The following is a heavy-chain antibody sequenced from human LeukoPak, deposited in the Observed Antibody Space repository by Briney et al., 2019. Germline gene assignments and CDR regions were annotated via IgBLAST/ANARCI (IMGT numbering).Heavy chain of an antibody. V-gene: IGHV4-61*02. D-gene: IGHD2-15*01. J-gene: IGHJ4*02. CDR2: IYTSGST. CDR3: ARESCSGGSCYLDY. Sequence: SQTLPLTCTVSGGSISSGSYYWSWIRQPAGKRLEWIGRIYTSGSTNFNPPLKSRVTILVDTSKNQFSLKLGSVTAEDTAVYYCARESCSGGSCYLDYWGQGTLVAVSS. CDR1: GGSISSGSYY.